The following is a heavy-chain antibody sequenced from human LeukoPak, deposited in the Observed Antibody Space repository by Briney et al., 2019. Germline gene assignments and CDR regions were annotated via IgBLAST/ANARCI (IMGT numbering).Heavy chain of an antibody. CDR1: GGTFSSYA. CDR3: ARDLDSYGTFDY. V-gene: IGHV1-69*05. CDR2: IIPIFGTA. Sequence: SVKVSCKASGGTFSSYAISWVRQAPGQGLEWMGRIIPIFGTANYAQKFQGRVTITTDESTSTAYMEPSSLRSEDTAVYYCARDLDSYGTFDYWGQGTLVTVSS. J-gene: IGHJ4*02. D-gene: IGHD5-18*01.